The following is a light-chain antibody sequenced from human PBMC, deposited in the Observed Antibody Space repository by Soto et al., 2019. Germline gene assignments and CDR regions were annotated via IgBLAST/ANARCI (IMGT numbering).Light chain of an antibody. J-gene: IGLJ1*01. CDR1: SSDVGSYNL. V-gene: IGLV2-14*02. Sequence: QSALTQPVSVSGSPGQSITISCTGTSSDVGSYNLVSWYQQHPGKVPKLMIYEVSKRPSGVSNRFSGSKSGNTASLTISGLQAEDEADYYCSSYTSSSTPVFGTGTKVTVL. CDR3: SSYTSSSTPV. CDR2: EVS.